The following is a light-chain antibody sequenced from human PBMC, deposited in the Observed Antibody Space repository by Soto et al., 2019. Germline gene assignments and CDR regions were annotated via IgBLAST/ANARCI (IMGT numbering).Light chain of an antibody. Sequence: QSVLTQPPSVSGAPGQRVTISCTGSSSNIGAGYDVHGYQQLPGTAPKLLIYGNSNRPSGVPDRFSGSKSGTSASLAITGLQAEDEADYYCQSYDSSLSGVVFGGGTQLTFL. J-gene: IGLJ2*01. CDR1: SSNIGAGYD. CDR2: GNS. CDR3: QSYDSSLSGVV. V-gene: IGLV1-40*01.